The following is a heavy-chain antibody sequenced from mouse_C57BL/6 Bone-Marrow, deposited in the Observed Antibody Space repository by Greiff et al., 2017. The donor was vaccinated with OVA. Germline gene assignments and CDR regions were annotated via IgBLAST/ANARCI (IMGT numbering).Heavy chain of an antibody. D-gene: IGHD1-1*01. CDR3: ARRDGNYDY. V-gene: IGHV5-6*01. Sequence: EVQVVESGGDLVKPGGSLKLSCAASGFTFSSYGMSWVRQTPDKRLEWVATISSGGSYTYYPDSVKGRFTISRDNAKNTLYLQMSSLKSEDTAVYYCARRDGNYDYWGQGTTLTVSS. CDR1: GFTFSSYG. CDR2: ISSGGSYT. J-gene: IGHJ2*01.